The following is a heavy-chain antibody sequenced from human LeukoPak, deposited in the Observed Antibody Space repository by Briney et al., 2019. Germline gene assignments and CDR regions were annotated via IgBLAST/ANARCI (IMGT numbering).Heavy chain of an antibody. CDR1: VGSISSSNW. V-gene: IGHV4-4*02. J-gene: IGHJ6*04. D-gene: IGHD2-2*01. Sequence: SETLSLTCAVSVGSISSSNWWSSVRQPPGKGLEWIGEIYHSGSTNYNPSLKSRVTISVDKYKNQFSLKLSSVTAADTAVYYCARDRIVVVPAAMDYYYYGMDVWGKGTTVTVSS. CDR3: ARDRIVVVPAAMDYYYYGMDV. CDR2: IYHSGST.